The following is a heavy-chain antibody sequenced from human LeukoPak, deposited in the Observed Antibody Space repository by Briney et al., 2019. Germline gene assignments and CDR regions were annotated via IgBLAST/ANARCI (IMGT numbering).Heavy chain of an antibody. J-gene: IGHJ4*02. D-gene: IGHD3-22*01. CDR1: GGTLSSYA. CDR2: SIPIFGTA. V-gene: IGHV1-69*05. Sequence: VASVNVSCKASGGTLSSYATSWVRQAPGQGIEWMGRSIPIFGTANYAQKFQGRVTITTDESTRTAYMKLSSVASEDTAVYYCARDLFSDDSSGYFDYWGQGTLVTVSS. CDR3: ARDLFSDDSSGYFDY.